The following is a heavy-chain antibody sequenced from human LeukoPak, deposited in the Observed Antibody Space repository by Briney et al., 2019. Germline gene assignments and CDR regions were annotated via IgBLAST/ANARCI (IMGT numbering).Heavy chain of an antibody. CDR3: ARGTYDGSGYYLPY. CDR1: GFTFSSYS. Sequence: GGSLRLSCAASGFTFSSYSMNGVRQAPGKGLEWVSSISSSSNSIYYADSVKGRFTISRDNAKNSLYLQMNSLRAEDTAVYYCARGTYDGSGYYLPYWGQGTLVTVSS. CDR2: ISSSSNSI. J-gene: IGHJ4*02. D-gene: IGHD3-22*01. V-gene: IGHV3-21*01.